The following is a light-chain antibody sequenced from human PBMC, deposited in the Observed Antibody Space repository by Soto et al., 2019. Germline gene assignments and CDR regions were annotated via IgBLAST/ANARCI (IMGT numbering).Light chain of an antibody. Sequence: EIVLTQSPATLSLSPGERATLSCRASQSVRKYLAWYQQKPGQAPRLLIYDASNRATGIPARFSGSGSGTDFTLTISSLEPEDFAVYYCQQRANWLFVQGTKLEIK. V-gene: IGKV3-11*01. J-gene: IGKJ2*01. CDR1: QSVRKY. CDR2: DAS. CDR3: QQRANWL.